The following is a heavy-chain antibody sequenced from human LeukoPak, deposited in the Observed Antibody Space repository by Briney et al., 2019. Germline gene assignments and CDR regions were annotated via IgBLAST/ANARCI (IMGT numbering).Heavy chain of an antibody. CDR1: GGSISSGDCY. CDR3: ARANWGGDAFDI. V-gene: IGHV4-30-4*08. D-gene: IGHD7-27*01. Sequence: SQTLSLTCTVSGGSISSGDCYWSWIRQPPGKGLEWIGYIYYSGSTYYNPSLKSRVTISVDTSKNQFSLKLSSVTAADTAVHYCARANWGGDAFDIWGQGTMVTVSS. CDR2: IYYSGST. J-gene: IGHJ3*02.